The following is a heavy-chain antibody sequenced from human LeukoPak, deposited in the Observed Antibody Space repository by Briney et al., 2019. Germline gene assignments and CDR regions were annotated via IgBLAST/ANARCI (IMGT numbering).Heavy chain of an antibody. CDR2: ISAYNGNT. V-gene: IGHV1-18*01. J-gene: IGHJ4*02. CDR3: ARVDRASSYYDFWSGYPSNDY. CDR1: GYTFTSYG. D-gene: IGHD3-3*01. Sequence: ASVKVSCKASGYTFTSYGISWVRQAPGQGLEWMGWISAYNGNTNYAQKLQGRVTMTTDTSTSTAYMELRSLRSDDTAVYYCARVDRASSYYDFWSGYPSNDYWGQGTLVTVSS.